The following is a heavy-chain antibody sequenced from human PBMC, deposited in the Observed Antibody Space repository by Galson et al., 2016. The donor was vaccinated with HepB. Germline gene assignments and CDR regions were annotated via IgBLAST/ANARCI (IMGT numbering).Heavy chain of an antibody. J-gene: IGHJ2*01. Sequence: SLRLSCAVSGFTFDSYSMNWVRQAPGKGLEWVSSISSGSSYIYYADSVKGRFTISRDNAKNSMHLQMNSLRAEDTAVYFCARAYQYDRRYFDVWGRGTLVSVSS. D-gene: IGHD3-22*01. CDR3: ARAYQYDRRYFDV. V-gene: IGHV3-21*01. CDR2: ISSGSSYI. CDR1: GFTFDSYS.